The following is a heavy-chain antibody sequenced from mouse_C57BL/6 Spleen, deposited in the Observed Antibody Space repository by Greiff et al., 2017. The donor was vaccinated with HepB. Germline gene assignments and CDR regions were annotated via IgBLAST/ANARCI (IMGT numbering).Heavy chain of an antibody. CDR1: GYTFTSYW. D-gene: IGHD2-3*01. CDR3: ARTDDGYYYAMDY. CDR2: IDPSDSYT. V-gene: IGHV1-59*01. Sequence: QVQLQQSGAELVRPGTSVKLSCKASGYTFTSYWMHWVKQRPGQGLEWIGVIDPSDSYTNYNQKFKGKATLTVDTSSSTAYMQLSSLTSEDSAVYYCARTDDGYYYAMDYWGQGTSGTVSS. J-gene: IGHJ4*01.